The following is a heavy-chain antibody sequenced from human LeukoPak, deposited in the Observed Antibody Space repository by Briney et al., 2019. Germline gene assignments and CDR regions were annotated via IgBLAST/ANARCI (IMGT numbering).Heavy chain of an antibody. CDR2: IYYSGST. D-gene: IGHD6-13*01. J-gene: IGHJ4*02. V-gene: IGHV4-39*07. CDR1: GGSIDSGSYY. CDR3: ASSYGSAAGGY. Sequence: SETRSLTCTVSGGSIDSGSYYWGWIRQPPGKGLEWIGSIYYSGSTYYNPSLKSRVTISVDTSKNQFSLKLSSVTAADTAVYYCASSYGSAAGGYWGQVTLVTVSS.